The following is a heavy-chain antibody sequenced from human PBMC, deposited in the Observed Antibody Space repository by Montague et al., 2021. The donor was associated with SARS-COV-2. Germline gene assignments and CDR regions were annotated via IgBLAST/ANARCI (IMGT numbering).Heavy chain of an antibody. V-gene: IGHV4-4*07. D-gene: IGHD1-1*01. CDR2: MYDRGST. J-gene: IGHJ4*02. CDR1: GVAINKFH. CDR3: TRHVHMTWPEPSPGFDY. Sequence: SETLSLTCTVSGVAINKFHWSWIRQPAGKGLEWIGRMYDRGSTDYSPSLKSRVTMSVDTSKNQLSLKLSSVTAADTAVYYCTRHVHMTWPEPSPGFDYWGQGTLVTVSS.